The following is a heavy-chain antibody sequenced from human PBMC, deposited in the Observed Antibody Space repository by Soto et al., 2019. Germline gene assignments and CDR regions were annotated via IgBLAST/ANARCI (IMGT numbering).Heavy chain of an antibody. J-gene: IGHJ6*04. CDR2: ISYDGSNK. CDR1: GFTFSSYG. Sequence: GGSLRLSCAASGFTFSSYGMHWVRQAPGKGLEWVALISYDGSNKYYADSVIGRFTISRDNSKNTLYLQMSSLRAEDTAVYSWAKAHWPYGGNRPDVWGKGNPGHRLL. CDR3: AKAHWPYGGNRPDV. V-gene: IGHV3-30*18. D-gene: IGHD2-15*01.